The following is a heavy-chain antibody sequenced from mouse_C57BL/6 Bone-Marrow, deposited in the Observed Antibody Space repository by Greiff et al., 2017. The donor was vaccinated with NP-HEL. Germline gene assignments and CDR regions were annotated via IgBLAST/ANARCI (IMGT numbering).Heavy chain of an antibody. D-gene: IGHD1-1*01. CDR3: ARRGTTVVATRLNWGRRPYYFDY. CDR2: INPNNGGT. Sequence: EVQLQQSGPELVKPGASVKIPCKASGYTFTDYNMDWVKQSHGKSLEWIGDINPNNGGTIYNQKFKGKATLTVDKSSSTAYMELRSLTSEDTAVYYCARRGTTVVATRLNWGRRPYYFDYWGQGTTLTVSS. J-gene: IGHJ2*01. CDR1: GYTFTDYN. V-gene: IGHV1-18*01.